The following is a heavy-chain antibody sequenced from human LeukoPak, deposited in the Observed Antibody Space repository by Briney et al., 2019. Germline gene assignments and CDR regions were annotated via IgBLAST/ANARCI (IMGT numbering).Heavy chain of an antibody. D-gene: IGHD2-2*01. CDR2: ITSSGDTI. CDR3: ARSVLLVPAAISCAFDI. Sequence: RTGGSLRLSCAASGFTFSSYEMNWVRQAPGKGLEWVSYITSSGDTIYNADSVKGRFTISRDNAKNSLYLQMNSLRAEDTAVYYCARSVLLVPAAISCAFDIWGQGTMVTVSS. J-gene: IGHJ3*02. CDR1: GFTFSSYE. V-gene: IGHV3-48*03.